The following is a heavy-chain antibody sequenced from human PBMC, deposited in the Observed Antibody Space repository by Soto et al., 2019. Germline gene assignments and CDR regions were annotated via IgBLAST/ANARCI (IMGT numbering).Heavy chain of an antibody. CDR3: AREGFGELSADY. CDR2: ISSSSSYI. V-gene: IGHV3-21*01. J-gene: IGHJ4*02. D-gene: IGHD3-10*01. Sequence: EVQLVESGGGLVKPGGPLRLSCAASGFTFSSYSMNWVRQAPGKGLEWVSSISSSSSYIYYADSVKGRFTISRDNAKNSLYLQMNSLRAEDTAVYYCAREGFGELSADYWGQGTLVTVSS. CDR1: GFTFSSYS.